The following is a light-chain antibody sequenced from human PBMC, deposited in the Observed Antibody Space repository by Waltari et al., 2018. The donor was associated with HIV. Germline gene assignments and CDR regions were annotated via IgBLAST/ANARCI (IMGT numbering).Light chain of an antibody. CDR3: CSYAGSTTHV. CDR2: EVS. V-gene: IGLV2-23*02. J-gene: IGLJ1*01. Sequence: QSALTQPASLSGSPGQSITISCTGTSSDVGSDKVVSWYQKHPGKAPKLMIYEVSKRPSGVSNRFSGSKSGNTASLTISGLQAEDEADYYCCSYAGSTTHVFGTGTKVTVL. CDR1: SSDVGSDKV.